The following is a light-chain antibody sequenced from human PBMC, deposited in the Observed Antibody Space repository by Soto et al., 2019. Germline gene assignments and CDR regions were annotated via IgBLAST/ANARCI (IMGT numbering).Light chain of an antibody. CDR2: DVN. Sequence: QSALTQPASVSGSPGQSITISCTGTSSDVGGYNFVSWYQHHPGKAAKLIIYDVNNRPSGVSNRFSGSKSGNTASLTISGLQAEDEADYYCTSYTTSSTYVFGTGTKLTVL. CDR3: TSYTTSSTYV. CDR1: SSDVGGYNF. J-gene: IGLJ1*01. V-gene: IGLV2-14*03.